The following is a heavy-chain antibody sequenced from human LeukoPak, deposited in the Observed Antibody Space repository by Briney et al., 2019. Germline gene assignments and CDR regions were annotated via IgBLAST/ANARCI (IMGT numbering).Heavy chain of an antibody. V-gene: IGHV1-69*05. D-gene: IGHD5-12*01. Sequence: SVKVSCKVSGYTFTDYYMHWVRQAPGQGLEWMGRIIPIFGTANYAQKFQGRVTITTDESTSTAYMELSSLGSEDTAVYYCATPREIQRGYSGYDYDYWGQGTLVTVSS. CDR1: GYTFTDYY. CDR2: IIPIFGTA. J-gene: IGHJ4*02. CDR3: ATPREIQRGYSGYDYDY.